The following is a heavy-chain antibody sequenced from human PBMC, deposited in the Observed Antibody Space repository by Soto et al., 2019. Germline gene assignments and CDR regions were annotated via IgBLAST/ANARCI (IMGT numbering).Heavy chain of an antibody. CDR3: ARQASRTTSPCSYHCMDV. V-gene: IGHV5-51*01. D-gene: IGHD4-17*01. J-gene: IGHJ6*04. CDR2: IYPGDSDT. Sequence: PGESLKISCKGSEYSFTDYWIGWVRQMPGKGLEWMGIIYPGDSDTRYSPSFQGHVTISADKSISTAYLQWSSLKASDTAMYFCARQASRTTSPCSYHCMDVWGKGTTVTVSS. CDR1: EYSFTDYW.